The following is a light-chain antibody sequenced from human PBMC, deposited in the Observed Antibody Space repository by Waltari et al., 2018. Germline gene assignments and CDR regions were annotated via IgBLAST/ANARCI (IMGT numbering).Light chain of an antibody. J-gene: IGKJ4*01. Sequence: DIQMTQSPSSVSASVGDSVTITCRASQDISSWLAWYQQKPGKAPKLLIYAASSLQGGVPSRFSGSGSGTDFTLTISSLQPEDFVTYYCQQANSLPLTFGGGTKVEIK. CDR2: AAS. CDR1: QDISSW. CDR3: QQANSLPLT. V-gene: IGKV1D-12*01.